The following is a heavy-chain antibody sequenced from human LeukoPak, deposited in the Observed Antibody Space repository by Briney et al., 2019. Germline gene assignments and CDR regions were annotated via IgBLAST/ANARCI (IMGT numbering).Heavy chain of an antibody. J-gene: IGHJ3*02. CDR3: ARGTRGLEWLANDAFDI. Sequence: SETLSLTCAVSGYSISSGYYWGWIRQPPGKGLEWIGRIYHSGSTYYNPSLKSRVTISVGTSKNQFSLKLSSVTAADTAVYCCARGTRGLEWLANDAFDIWGQGTMVTVSS. V-gene: IGHV4-38-2*01. CDR2: IYHSGST. CDR1: GYSISSGYY. D-gene: IGHD3-3*01.